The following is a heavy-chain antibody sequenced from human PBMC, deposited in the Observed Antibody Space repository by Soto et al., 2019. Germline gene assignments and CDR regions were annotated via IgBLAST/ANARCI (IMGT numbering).Heavy chain of an antibody. J-gene: IGHJ4*02. V-gene: IGHV3-30*03. CDR3: ARPSGSYSEDSDY. CDR1: GFTFSSYG. Sequence: QVQLVESGGGVVQPGRSLRLSCAASGFTFSSYGMHWVRQAPGKGLEWVAVISYDGSNKYYADSVKGRFTISRDNSKNTRYLQMNSRRAEDTAVYYCARPSGSYSEDSDYWGQGTLVTVSS. D-gene: IGHD1-26*01. CDR2: ISYDGSNK.